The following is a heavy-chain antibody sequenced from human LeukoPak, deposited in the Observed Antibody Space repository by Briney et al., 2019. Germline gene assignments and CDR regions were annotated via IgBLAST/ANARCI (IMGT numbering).Heavy chain of an antibody. J-gene: IGHJ4*02. CDR3: AWSKFGELDY. Sequence: SETLSLTCAVYGGSFSGYYWSWIRQTPGKGLEWIGEINHSGSTNYNPSLKSRVTISVDTSKNQFSLKLSSVTAADTAVYYCAWSKFGELDYWGQGTLVTVSS. CDR2: INHSGST. CDR1: GGSFSGYY. V-gene: IGHV4-34*01. D-gene: IGHD3-10*02.